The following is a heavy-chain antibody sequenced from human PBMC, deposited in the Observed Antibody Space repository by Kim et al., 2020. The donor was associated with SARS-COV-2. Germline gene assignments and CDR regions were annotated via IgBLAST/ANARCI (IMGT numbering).Heavy chain of an antibody. V-gene: IGHV7-4-1*02. CDR2: INTNTGNP. CDR1: GYTFTSYA. J-gene: IGHJ3*02. CDR3: ARSRGGAYDSSGYGSSDAFDI. Sequence: ASVKVSCKASGYTFTSYAMNWVRQAPGQGLEWMGWINTNTGNPTYAQGFTGRFVFSLDTSVSTAYLQISSLKAEDIAVYYCARSRGGAYDSSGYGSSDAFDIWGQGTMVTVSS. D-gene: IGHD3-22*01.